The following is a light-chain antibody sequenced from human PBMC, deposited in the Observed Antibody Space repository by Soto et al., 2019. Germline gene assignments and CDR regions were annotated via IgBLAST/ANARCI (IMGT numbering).Light chain of an antibody. CDR3: QQYNNWPPT. V-gene: IGKV3-15*01. Sequence: EIVMTQSPATLSVSPGERATLSCRASQSVSSNLAWYQQKPGQAPRLLIYGASTRATGIPARFSGSRSGTEFTLTISSLQSEDFAVYYCQQYNNWPPTFGKGPRLEIK. CDR1: QSVSSN. J-gene: IGKJ5*01. CDR2: GAS.